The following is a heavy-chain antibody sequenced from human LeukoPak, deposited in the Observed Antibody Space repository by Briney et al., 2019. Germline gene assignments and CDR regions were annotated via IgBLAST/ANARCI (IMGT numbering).Heavy chain of an antibody. Sequence: ASVKVSCKASGYTFTSYGISWVRQAPGQGLEWMGWISAYNGNTNYAQKLQGRVTMTTDTSTSTAHMELRSLRSDDTAVYYCARVIAVAGLYFDYWGQGTLVTVSS. J-gene: IGHJ4*02. CDR2: ISAYNGNT. CDR3: ARVIAVAGLYFDY. D-gene: IGHD6-19*01. CDR1: GYTFTSYG. V-gene: IGHV1-18*01.